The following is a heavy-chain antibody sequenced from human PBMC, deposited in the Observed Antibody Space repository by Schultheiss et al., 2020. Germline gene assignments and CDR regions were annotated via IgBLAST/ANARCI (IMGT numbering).Heavy chain of an antibody. V-gene: IGHV4-34*01. CDR1: GGSFSGYY. CDR2: INHSGST. Sequence: SATLSLTCAVYGGSFSGYYWSWIRQPPGKGLEWIGEINHSGSTNYNPSLKSRVTISVDTSKNQFSLKLSSVTAADTAVYYCARAWYYGSGSLRDQIDYWGQGTLVNVSS. CDR3: ARAWYYGSGSLRDQIDY. J-gene: IGHJ4*02. D-gene: IGHD3-10*01.